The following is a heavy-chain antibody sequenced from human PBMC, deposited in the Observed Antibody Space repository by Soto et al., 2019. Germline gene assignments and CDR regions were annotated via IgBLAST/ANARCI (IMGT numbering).Heavy chain of an antibody. D-gene: IGHD3-10*01. J-gene: IGHJ4*02. V-gene: IGHV4-59*01. CDR1: GGSINSYF. Sequence: PSETLSLTCTVSGGSINSYFWSGIRQSPGKGLEWIGHIYYSGSTSYSPSLKSRVSISVDTSKNQFSLEVHSVTAADTAVYYCARAGTNMVQFDYWGQGTLVTVSS. CDR3: ARAGTNMVQFDY. CDR2: IYYSGST.